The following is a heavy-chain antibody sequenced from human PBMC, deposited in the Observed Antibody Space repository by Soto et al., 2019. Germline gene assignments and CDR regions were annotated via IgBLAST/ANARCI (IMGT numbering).Heavy chain of an antibody. CDR2: LYYSGNT. CDR1: GHSISSSGYY. Sequence: SETLSLTCTVSGHSISSSGYYWGWIRQPPGKGLEWVGSLYYSGNTYYNPSLKSRVTISVDTSKSQFSLKLSSVTAADTAVYYCARAVEMATISFDPWGQGTLVTVSS. CDR3: ARAVEMATISFDP. D-gene: IGHD5-12*01. J-gene: IGHJ5*02. V-gene: IGHV4-39*07.